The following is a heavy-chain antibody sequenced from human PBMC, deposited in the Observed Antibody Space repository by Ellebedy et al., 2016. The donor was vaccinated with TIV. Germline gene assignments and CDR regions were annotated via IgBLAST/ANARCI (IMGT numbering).Heavy chain of an antibody. CDR2: TRNKANSYTT. Sequence: GGSLRLSXAVSTFTFNSYAISWIRQAPGKGLEWVGRTRNKANSYTTEYAASVKGRFTISRDDSKNLLYLQMNSLRTDDTAVYYCARSSDTAHEDYWGQGALVTVSS. V-gene: IGHV3-72*01. CDR1: TFTFNSYA. J-gene: IGHJ4*02. CDR3: ARSSDTAHEDY. D-gene: IGHD5-18*01.